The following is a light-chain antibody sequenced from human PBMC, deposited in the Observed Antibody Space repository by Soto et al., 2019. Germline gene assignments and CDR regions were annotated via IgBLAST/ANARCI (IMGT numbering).Light chain of an antibody. Sequence: QSALSQPASVSGSPGQSVTISCSGTGNDVGNYNLVSWYQQHPGKVPKLLIYEVSRRPSGVSDRFSASKSGNTASLTISGLQADDEADYYCCSSSGVTTWIFGGGTQLTVL. CDR2: EVS. CDR3: CSSSGVTTWI. V-gene: IGLV2-23*02. CDR1: GNDVGNYNL. J-gene: IGLJ3*02.